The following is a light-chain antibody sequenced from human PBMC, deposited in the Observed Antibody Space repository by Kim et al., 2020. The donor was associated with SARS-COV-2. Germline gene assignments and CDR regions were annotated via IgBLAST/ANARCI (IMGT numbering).Light chain of an antibody. CDR1: QDIANS. CDR2: VAS. V-gene: IGKV1-27*01. Sequence: SSIGDRVTITCRASQDIANSLAWYQQKPGKVPQVLIYVASTLQSGVPSRFSGSGSGTEFTLTIDSLQTEDVATYYCQKYNSAPWTFGPGTKVDIK. J-gene: IGKJ1*01. CDR3: QKYNSAPWT.